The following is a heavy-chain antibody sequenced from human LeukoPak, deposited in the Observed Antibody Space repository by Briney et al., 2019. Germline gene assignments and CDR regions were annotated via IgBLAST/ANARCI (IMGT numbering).Heavy chain of an antibody. CDR3: AASITMVREGPSFDY. V-gene: IGHV1-2*06. D-gene: IGHD3-10*01. CDR2: INPNSGGT. CDR1: GYTFTSYY. J-gene: IGHJ4*02. Sequence: ASVKVSCKASGYTFTSYYMHWVRQAPGQGLEWMGRINPNSGGTNYAQKFQGRATMTRDTSISTAYMELSRLRSDDTAVYYCAASITMVREGPSFDYWGQGTLVTVSS.